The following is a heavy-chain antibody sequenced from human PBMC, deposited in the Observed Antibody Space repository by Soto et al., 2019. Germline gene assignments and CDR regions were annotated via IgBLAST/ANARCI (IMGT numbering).Heavy chain of an antibody. CDR3: AKRGGKYYDFWSGPMDV. D-gene: IGHD3-3*01. J-gene: IGHJ6*02. Sequence: PGGSLRLSCAAPGFTVSSNYMSWVRQAPGKGLEWVSVIYSGGSTYYADSVKGRFTISRDNSKNTLYLQMNSLRAEDTAVYYCAKRGGKYYDFWSGPMDVWGQGTTVTVSS. V-gene: IGHV3-53*01. CDR2: IYSGGST. CDR1: GFTVSSNY.